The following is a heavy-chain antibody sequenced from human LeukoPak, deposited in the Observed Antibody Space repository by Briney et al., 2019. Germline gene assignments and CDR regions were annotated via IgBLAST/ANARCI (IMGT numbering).Heavy chain of an antibody. Sequence: PGGSLRLSCAASGFTFISYSMNWVRQAPGKGLEWVSSISSSSYIYYADSVKGRFTISRDNSKNTLYLQMNSPRAEDTAAYYCTKDGNWARFENWGQGTLVTVSS. D-gene: IGHD7-27*01. V-gene: IGHV3-21*04. J-gene: IGHJ4*02. CDR1: GFTFISYS. CDR3: TKDGNWARFEN. CDR2: ISSSSYI.